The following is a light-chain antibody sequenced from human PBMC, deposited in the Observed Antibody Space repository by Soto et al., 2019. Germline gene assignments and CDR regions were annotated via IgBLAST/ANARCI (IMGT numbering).Light chain of an antibody. CDR3: QTWGSYVI. J-gene: IGLJ2*01. Sequence: QPVLTQSPSASASLGASVKLTCTLSSGHSSYAIAWHQQQPEKGPRYLMKLNSDGSHSKGDGIPDRFSGSSSGAERYLTISSLQSEDEADYYCQTWGSYVIFGGGTKLIVL. CDR2: LNSDGSH. V-gene: IGLV4-69*01. CDR1: SGHSSYA.